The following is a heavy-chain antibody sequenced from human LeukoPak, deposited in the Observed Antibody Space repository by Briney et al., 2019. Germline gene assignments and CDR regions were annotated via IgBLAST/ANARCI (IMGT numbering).Heavy chain of an antibody. CDR1: GGAYRSYP. D-gene: IGHD6-13*01. V-gene: IGHV1-69*06. CDR3: EDSSIRYQGEDFYYYYYMDV. Sequence: ASVKDSCKDSGGAYRSYPISGVRPAPGQGREWMGGIFPMFGTANYAQQFRRRVTLTPDNSTSTASMDQSSVRSEDTAVFIWEDSSIRYQGEDFYYYYYMDVWGKEPTVTVSS. J-gene: IGHJ6*03. CDR2: IFPMFGTA.